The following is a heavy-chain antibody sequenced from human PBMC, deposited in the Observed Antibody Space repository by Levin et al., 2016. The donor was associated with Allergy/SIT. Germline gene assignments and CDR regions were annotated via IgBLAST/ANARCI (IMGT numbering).Heavy chain of an antibody. Sequence: GESLKISCAASGFAFTSYWMHWVRQAPGKGLEWVSVISKSGDNQYYADSVKGRITISRDNSKKMLYLQMNSLRDDDTAVYYCARSSGDVPGHFDQWGQGALVTVSS. J-gene: IGHJ4*02. CDR2: ISKSGDNQ. D-gene: IGHD6-19*01. CDR3: ARSSGDVPGHFDQ. CDR1: GFAFTSYW. V-gene: IGHV3-30-3*01.